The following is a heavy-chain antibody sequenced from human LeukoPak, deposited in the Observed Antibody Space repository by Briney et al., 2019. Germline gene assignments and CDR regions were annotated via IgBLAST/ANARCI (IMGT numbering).Heavy chain of an antibody. D-gene: IGHD1-26*01. CDR3: ARRHSGSYYGKHWFDP. V-gene: IGHV4-39*01. J-gene: IGHJ5*02. Sequence: PSETLSLTCTVSGASISSITYSWGWIRQPPGKGLQGIGSSYYSGSTDYNPSLKSRVSIFVDTSKNQLSLYLSSVTAADTAVYYCARRHSGSYYGKHWFDPWGQGTLVTVSS. CDR1: GASISSITYS. CDR2: SYYSGST.